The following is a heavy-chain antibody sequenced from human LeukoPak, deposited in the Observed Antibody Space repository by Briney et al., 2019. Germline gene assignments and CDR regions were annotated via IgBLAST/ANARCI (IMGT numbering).Heavy chain of an antibody. Sequence: SETLSLTCTVSGDSITSTSYFWGWIRQPPGKGLEWIGSIYYSGSTYYNPSLKSRVTISVDTSKNQFSLKLSSVTAADTAVYYCARDRIAVSDPPNWFDPWGQGTLVTVSS. CDR3: ARDRIAVSDPPNWFDP. J-gene: IGHJ5*02. CDR1: GDSITSTSYF. D-gene: IGHD6-19*01. CDR2: IYYSGST. V-gene: IGHV4-39*07.